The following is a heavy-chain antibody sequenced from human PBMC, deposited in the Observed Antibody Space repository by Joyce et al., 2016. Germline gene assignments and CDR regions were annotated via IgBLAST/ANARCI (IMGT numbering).Heavy chain of an antibody. CDR1: GFTFSNHW. Sequence: EVRLVESGGGSVQPWGSLRLSCAASGFTFSNHWMHWGRQAPGKGLVGVSSINRDGSRRTYADSVTGRFTISRDNAKKTVYLQMNSLRTEDTAVYYCTRDDWGLLDWGQGTLVTVSS. CDR2: INRDGSRR. CDR3: TRDDWGLLD. D-gene: IGHD2-21*01. J-gene: IGHJ4*02. V-gene: IGHV3-74*01.